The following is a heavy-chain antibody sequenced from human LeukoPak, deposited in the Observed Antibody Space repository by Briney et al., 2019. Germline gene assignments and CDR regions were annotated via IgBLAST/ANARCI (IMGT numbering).Heavy chain of an antibody. J-gene: IGHJ4*02. V-gene: IGHV4-59*01. CDR2: MYNTVTT. CDR1: GVSTTNNY. CDR3: ARVSFYGSGSMFVDY. D-gene: IGHD3-10*01. Sequence: SETLSLTCSVSGVSTTNNYWSWIRQPPGKGLEWIGYMYNTVTTNYNPSLKSRLTMSLDTSKNQFSLKLSSVTAADTAVYYRARVSFYGSGSMFVDYWGPGTLVAVSS.